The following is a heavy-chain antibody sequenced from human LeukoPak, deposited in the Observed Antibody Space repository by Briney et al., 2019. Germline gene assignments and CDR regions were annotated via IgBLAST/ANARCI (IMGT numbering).Heavy chain of an antibody. V-gene: IGHV3-30-3*01. CDR3: ARYSGSYPYDYYGMDV. CDR2: ISYDGSNK. Sequence: GGSLRLSCAASGFTFSSYAMHWVRQAPGKGLEWVAVISYDGSNKYYADSVKGRFTISRDNYTNKLYLQMNSLRAEDTAVYYCARYSGSYPYDYYGMDVWGQGTTVTVSS. D-gene: IGHD1-26*01. J-gene: IGHJ6*02. CDR1: GFTFSSYA.